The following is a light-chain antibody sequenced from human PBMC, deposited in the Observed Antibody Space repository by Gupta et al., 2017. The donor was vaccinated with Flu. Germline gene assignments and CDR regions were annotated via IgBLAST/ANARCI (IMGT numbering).Light chain of an antibody. CDR3: QQYDNWPRT. Sequence: PATLSVSPGERATLSCRASQSADSTLAWYQHKPGQAPRLLIYGASTRATGIPARFSGSGSGTEFTLTISSLQSEDFAIYYRQQYDNWPRTFGQGTKVEIK. CDR2: GAS. J-gene: IGKJ1*01. V-gene: IGKV3-15*01. CDR1: QSADST.